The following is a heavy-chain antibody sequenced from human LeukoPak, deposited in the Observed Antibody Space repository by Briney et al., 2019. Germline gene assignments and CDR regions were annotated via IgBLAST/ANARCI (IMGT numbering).Heavy chain of an antibody. CDR3: ASGYQLLGH. Sequence: PGGSLRLSCAASGFTLSSYSMNWVRQAPGKGLEWVSYISGGARTIYYADSVKGRFTISRDNAKNSLYLQMNSLRAEDTAVYYCASGYQLLGHWGQGTLVTVSS. CDR2: ISGGARTI. J-gene: IGHJ4*02. CDR1: GFTLSSYS. V-gene: IGHV3-48*04. D-gene: IGHD2-2*01.